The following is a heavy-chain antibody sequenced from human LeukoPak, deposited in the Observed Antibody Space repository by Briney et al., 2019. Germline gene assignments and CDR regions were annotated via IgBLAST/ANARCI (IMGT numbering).Heavy chain of an antibody. J-gene: IGHJ4*02. CDR3: ARHNQWLVPCDY. D-gene: IGHD6-19*01. CDR2: IYYSGST. CDR1: GGSISSSSYY. Sequence: SETLSLTCTVSGGSISSSSYYWGWIRQPPGKGLEWIGSIYYSGSTYYNPSLKSRVTISVDTSKNQFSLKLSSVTAADTAVYYCARHNQWLVPCDYWGQGTLDTVSS. V-gene: IGHV4-39*01.